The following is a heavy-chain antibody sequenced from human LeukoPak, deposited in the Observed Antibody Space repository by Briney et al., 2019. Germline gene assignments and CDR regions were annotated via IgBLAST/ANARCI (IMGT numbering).Heavy chain of an antibody. CDR1: GFTFSSYE. CDR2: ISSSAGTT. CDR3: ARQQQQLWYD. Sequence: GGSLRLSCAASGFTFSSYEMNWVRQAPGKGLEWVSYISSSAGTTYYADSVKGRFTISRDNAKNSLYLQMNSLRAEDTAVYFCARQQQQLWYDWGQGALVTVSS. V-gene: IGHV3-48*03. D-gene: IGHD5-18*01. J-gene: IGHJ4*02.